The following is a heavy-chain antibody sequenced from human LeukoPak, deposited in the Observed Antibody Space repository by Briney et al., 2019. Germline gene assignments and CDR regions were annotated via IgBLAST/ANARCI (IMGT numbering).Heavy chain of an antibody. CDR3: AGDDSGYLPFAFDY. CDR1: GFTFSSYA. V-gene: IGHV3-23*01. Sequence: GGSLRLSCAASGFTFSSYAMSWVRQAPGKGLEWVSAISGSGGSTYYADSVKGRLTISRDNSKNTLYLQMNSLRAEDTAVYYCAGDDSGYLPFAFDYWGQGTLVTVSS. D-gene: IGHD3-22*01. J-gene: IGHJ4*02. CDR2: ISGSGGST.